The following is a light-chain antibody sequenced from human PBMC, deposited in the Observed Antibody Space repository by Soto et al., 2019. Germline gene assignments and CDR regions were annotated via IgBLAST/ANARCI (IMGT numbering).Light chain of an antibody. CDR3: QKYDNAPLT. CDR2: AAY. V-gene: IGKV1-27*01. Sequence: DLQMTQAPSSLSASVGDRGTITCRARQDISTYLAWYQQKPGKVPKLLISAAYTLQSGVPPRFSGSGSGTDFTLTISSLQPEDVATYYCQKYDNAPLTFGGGTKVEIK. CDR1: QDISTY. J-gene: IGKJ4*01.